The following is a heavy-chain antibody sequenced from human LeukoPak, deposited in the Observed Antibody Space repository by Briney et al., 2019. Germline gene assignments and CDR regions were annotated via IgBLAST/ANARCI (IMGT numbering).Heavy chain of an antibody. Sequence: SETLSLTCTVSGGSISSYYWSWIRQPPGKGLEWIGSIYHSGSTYYNPSLKSRVTISVDTSKNQFSLKLSSVTAADTAVYYCARVLGGYSYGDYWGQGTLVTVSS. D-gene: IGHD5-18*01. CDR2: IYHSGST. CDR1: GGSISSYY. V-gene: IGHV4-38-2*02. CDR3: ARVLGGYSYGDY. J-gene: IGHJ4*02.